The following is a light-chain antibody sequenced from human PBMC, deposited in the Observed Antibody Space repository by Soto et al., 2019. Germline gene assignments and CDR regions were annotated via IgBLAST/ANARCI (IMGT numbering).Light chain of an antibody. J-gene: IGLJ3*02. CDR2: EVS. V-gene: IGLV2-14*01. CDR1: SSDVGAYNY. Sequence: QSVLTQPASVSGSPGQSITISCTGTSSDVGAYNYVSWYQQHPGKAPKLMIYEVSYRPSGVSDRFSGSRSGNTASLTISGLQAEDESDYYCSSYTSSTTWLFGGGTKLTVL. CDR3: SSYTSSTTWL.